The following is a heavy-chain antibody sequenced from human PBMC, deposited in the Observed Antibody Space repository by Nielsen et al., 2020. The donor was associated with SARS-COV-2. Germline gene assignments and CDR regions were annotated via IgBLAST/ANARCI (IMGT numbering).Heavy chain of an antibody. V-gene: IGHV3-21*01. CDR3: ARDPTPTFYCSSASCYGRLDY. CDR1: GFTFSSYS. J-gene: IGHJ4*02. D-gene: IGHD2-2*01. CDR2: ISSSSSYI. Sequence: GGSLRLSCAASGFTFSSYSMNWVRQAPGKGLEWVSSISSSSSYIYYADSVKGRFTISRDNAKNSLYLQMNSLRAEDTAVYYCARDPTPTFYCSSASCYGRLDYWGQGTLVTVSS.